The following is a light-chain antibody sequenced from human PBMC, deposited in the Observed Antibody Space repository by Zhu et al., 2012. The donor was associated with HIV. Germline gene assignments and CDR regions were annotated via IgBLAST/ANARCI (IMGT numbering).Light chain of an antibody. J-gene: IGKJ1*01. V-gene: IGKV3D-15*01. CDR2: GAS. CDR1: QTIGGN. Sequence: EVVMTQSPATLSVSPGERATLSCRASQTIGGNLGWYQQKPGQAPRLLIYGASDRASGVPDRFSGSGSGTDFTLTISRLEPEDFAVYYCHQYDNSWTFGQGTKVEIK. CDR3: HQYDNSWT.